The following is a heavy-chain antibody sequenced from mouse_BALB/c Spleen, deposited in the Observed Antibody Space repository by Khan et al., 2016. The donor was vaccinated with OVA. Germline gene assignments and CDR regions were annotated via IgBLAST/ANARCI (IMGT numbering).Heavy chain of an antibody. V-gene: IGHV5-6-5*01. CDR2: ISSGDST. J-gene: IGHJ3*01. Sequence: VELVESGGGLVKPGGSLKLSCAASGFTFSNYAMSWVRQSPEKRLEWVASISSGDSTYYPDSVKGRFTISRDNARNILYLQMSSLGSEDTAMYYCARGYWFAYWGQGTLVTVSA. CDR1: GFTFSNYA. CDR3: ARGYWFAY.